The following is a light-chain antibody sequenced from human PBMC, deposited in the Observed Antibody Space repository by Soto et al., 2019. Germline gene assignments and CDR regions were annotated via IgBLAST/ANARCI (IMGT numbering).Light chain of an antibody. CDR2: DVS. CDR1: SSDVGDYNY. CDR3: SSYTTRSTFVV. V-gene: IGLV2-14*01. Sequence: QSALTQPASVSGSPGQSITISCTGTSSDVGDYNYVSWYQQHPCKVPKLMIYDVSNRPSGVSNRFSGSKSGNTASLTISGLQAEDEADYYCSSYTTRSTFVVFGGGTKVTVL. J-gene: IGLJ2*01.